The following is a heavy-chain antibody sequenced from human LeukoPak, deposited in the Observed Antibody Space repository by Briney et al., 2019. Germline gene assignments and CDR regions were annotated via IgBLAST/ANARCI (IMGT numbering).Heavy chain of an antibody. Sequence: SETLSLTCTVSGGSINVGYWSWIRQPPGKGLEWIGYIHYTGGANYNSSLNGRLTIFIDTSKTHFSLHLTSVTSADTAVYFCARGQGFSGPDHWGQGTLVSVSS. CDR1: GGSINVGY. CDR2: IHYTGGA. CDR3: ARGQGFSGPDH. V-gene: IGHV4-59*01. J-gene: IGHJ5*02. D-gene: IGHD3-10*01.